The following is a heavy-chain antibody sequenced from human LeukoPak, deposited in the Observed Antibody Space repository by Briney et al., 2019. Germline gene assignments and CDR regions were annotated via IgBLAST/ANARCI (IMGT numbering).Heavy chain of an antibody. J-gene: IGHJ4*02. D-gene: IGHD5-24*01. V-gene: IGHV3-23*01. CDR1: GFTFSSYA. Sequence: GGSLRLSCAASGFTFSSYAMTWVRQAPGEGLEWVSAISPSGGDTYYADSVQGRFSISRDDSKNTLYLQMNSLRAEDTAVYYCASGSMATMSLNYWGQGTLVTVSS. CDR3: ASGSMATMSLNY. CDR2: ISPSGGDT.